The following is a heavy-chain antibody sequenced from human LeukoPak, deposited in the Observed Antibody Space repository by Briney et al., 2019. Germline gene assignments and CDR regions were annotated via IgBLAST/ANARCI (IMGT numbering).Heavy chain of an antibody. Sequence: PSETLSLTCTVSGGSISSYYWSWIRQPAGKGLEWIGRIYTSGSTNYNPSLKSRVTMSVDTSKNQFSLKLSSVTAADTAVYYCARDRGYCSGGSCSRYYYYYYMDVWGKGTTVTVSS. V-gene: IGHV4-4*07. CDR1: GGSISSYY. D-gene: IGHD2-15*01. CDR3: ARDRGYCSGGSCSRYYYYYYMDV. CDR2: IYTSGST. J-gene: IGHJ6*03.